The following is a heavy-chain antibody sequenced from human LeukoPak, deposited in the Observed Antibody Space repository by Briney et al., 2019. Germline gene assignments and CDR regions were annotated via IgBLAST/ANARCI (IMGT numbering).Heavy chain of an antibody. V-gene: IGHV1-2*02. CDR2: INPNSGGT. D-gene: IGHD1-1*01. CDR1: GYTFTGYY. J-gene: IGHJ4*02. Sequence: ASVKASCKASGYTFTGYYMHWVRQAPGQGLEWMGWINPNSGGTNYAQKFQGRVTMTRDTSISTAYMELSRLRSDDTAVYYCARPYNWNDGAFGYWGQGTLVTVSS. CDR3: ARPYNWNDGAFGY.